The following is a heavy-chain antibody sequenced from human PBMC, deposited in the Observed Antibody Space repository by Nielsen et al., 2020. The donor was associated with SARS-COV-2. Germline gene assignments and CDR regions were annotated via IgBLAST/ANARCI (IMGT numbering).Heavy chain of an antibody. CDR2: ISSSGSTI. V-gene: IGHV3-11*01. Sequence: GGSLRLSCAASGFTFSDYYMSWIRQAPGKGLEWVSYISSSGSTIYYADSVKGRFTISRDNAKNSLYLQMNSLRAEDTAVYYCASRYCSGGSCYPDAFDIWGQGTMVTVSS. CDR3: ASRYCSGGSCYPDAFDI. CDR1: GFTFSDYY. J-gene: IGHJ3*02. D-gene: IGHD2-15*01.